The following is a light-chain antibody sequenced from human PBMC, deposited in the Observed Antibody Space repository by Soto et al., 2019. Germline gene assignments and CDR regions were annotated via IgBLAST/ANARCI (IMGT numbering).Light chain of an antibody. V-gene: IGKV1-12*01. J-gene: IGKJ4*01. CDR1: QDISTS. Sequence: DIQMTQSPSAVSASVGDRVIITCRASQDISTSLAWYQQKPGKAPNLLIYAASRLQRGVPSRFSGSVSGTDLTLTISSLQPEDFVSYYCQQADSFPLTYRGGTKVEIK. CDR3: QQADSFPLT. CDR2: AAS.